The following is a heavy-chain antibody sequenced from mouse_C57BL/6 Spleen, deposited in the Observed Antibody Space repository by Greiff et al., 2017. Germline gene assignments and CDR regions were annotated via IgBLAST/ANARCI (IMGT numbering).Heavy chain of an antibody. CDR3: ARERGLFDY. CDR1: GYTFTSYG. CDR2: FYPRSGNT. V-gene: IGHV1-81*01. Sequence: QVQLQQSGAELARPGASVKLSCKAPGYTFTSYGISGVKLRTGQGFEWIGEFYPRSGNTYYNEQFKGNATLTADKSSSTAYMELRSLTSEDSAVYFCARERGLFDYWGQGTTLTVSS. J-gene: IGHJ2*01.